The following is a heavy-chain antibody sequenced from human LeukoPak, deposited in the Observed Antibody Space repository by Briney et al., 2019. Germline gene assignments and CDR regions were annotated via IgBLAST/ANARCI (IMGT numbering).Heavy chain of an antibody. V-gene: IGHV4-59*01. CDR2: FFYGANT. Sequence: SETLSLTCTVSGGSISNYYWSWIRQPPGKGLEWIGYFFYGANTNYNPSLKSRVTISVDTSKNQFSLKLSSVTAADTAVYYCARVFSYYDILTGYYTQTPYFDYWGQGTLVTVSS. J-gene: IGHJ4*02. CDR1: GGSISNYY. D-gene: IGHD3-9*01. CDR3: ARVFSYYDILTGYYTQTPYFDY.